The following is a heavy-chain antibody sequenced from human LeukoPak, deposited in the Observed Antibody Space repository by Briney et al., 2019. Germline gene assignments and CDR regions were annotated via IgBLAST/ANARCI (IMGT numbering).Heavy chain of an antibody. Sequence: GGSLRLSYAASGFTFTNYWMSWVRQAPGKGLEWVANINQDGSEKYYVDSLKGRFTISRDNAKNSLYLQMNSLRVEDTAVYFCARDLDAYNSKCPDHWGQGTLVTVSS. CDR3: ARDLDAYNSKCPDH. J-gene: IGHJ4*02. V-gene: IGHV3-7*01. D-gene: IGHD2/OR15-2a*01. CDR1: GFTFTNYW. CDR2: INQDGSEK.